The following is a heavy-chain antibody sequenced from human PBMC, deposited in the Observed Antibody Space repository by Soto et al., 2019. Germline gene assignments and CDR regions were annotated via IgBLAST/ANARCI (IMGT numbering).Heavy chain of an antibody. V-gene: IGHV1-58*03. D-gene: IGHD3-9*01. CDR2: IVVGSGNT. Sequence: QMQLVQSGPEMKRPGTSVTVSCKASGFTFTSSAVQWVRQARGQRLEWIGWIVVGSGNTNYAQKFQERVTSTRDMSTTTAYMEMISLRSEDTAVYYCAAAPYYDILTGYYRLDYWGQGTLVTVSS. CDR1: GFTFTSSA. J-gene: IGHJ4*02. CDR3: AAAPYYDILTGYYRLDY.